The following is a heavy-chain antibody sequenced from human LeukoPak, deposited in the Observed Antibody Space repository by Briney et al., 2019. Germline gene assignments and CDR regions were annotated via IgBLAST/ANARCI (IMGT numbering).Heavy chain of an antibody. V-gene: IGHV3-43*01. CDR2: ISCGGGST. CDR1: GFTFDDYT. Sequence: GGSLRLSCAASGFTFDDYTMHWVRHAPGKGLEWVSLISCGGGSTYYADSVKGRFTISRDNSKNSLYLQMNSLRTEDTALYYCAKDKYDFWSGYYGGSFFDYWGQGTLVTVSS. D-gene: IGHD3-3*01. J-gene: IGHJ4*02. CDR3: AKDKYDFWSGYYGGSFFDY.